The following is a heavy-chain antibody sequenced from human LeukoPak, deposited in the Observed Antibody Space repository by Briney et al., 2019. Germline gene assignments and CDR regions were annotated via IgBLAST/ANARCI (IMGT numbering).Heavy chain of an antibody. Sequence: PSETLSLTCTVSGGSISSYYWSWIRQPPGKGLEWIGYIYYSGSTNYNPSLKSRVTISVDTSKNQFSLRLSSVTAADTAVYYCARHDSSGYYPDYWGQGTLVTVSS. D-gene: IGHD3-22*01. CDR2: IYYSGST. CDR3: ARHDSSGYYPDY. CDR1: GGSISSYY. V-gene: IGHV4-59*01. J-gene: IGHJ4*02.